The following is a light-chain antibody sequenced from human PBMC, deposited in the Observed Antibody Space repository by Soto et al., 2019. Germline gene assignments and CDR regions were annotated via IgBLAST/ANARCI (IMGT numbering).Light chain of an antibody. Sequence: QSVLTQPPSASGTPGQTVTISCSGSSSNLGTNYVYWYQQLPGSTPRLLIYRNNQRPSGVPDRFSGSKSGTSASLAISGLRSEDEADYYCAAWDDSLSALLFGAGTKLPVL. CDR1: SSNLGTNY. J-gene: IGLJ2*01. CDR3: AAWDDSLSALL. V-gene: IGLV1-47*01. CDR2: RNN.